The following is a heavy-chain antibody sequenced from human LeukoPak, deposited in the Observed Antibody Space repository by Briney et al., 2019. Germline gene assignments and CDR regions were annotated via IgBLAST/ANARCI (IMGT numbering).Heavy chain of an antibody. V-gene: IGHV3-23*01. D-gene: IGHD3-9*01. CDR3: AKSQAATIFYYMDV. CDR1: GFTFSSYG. J-gene: IGHJ6*03. CDR2: ISGSGGST. Sequence: GGSLRLSCAASGFTFSSYGMSWVRQAPGKGLEWVSAISGSGGSTYYADSVKGRFTISRDNSKNTLYLQMNSLRAEDTAVYYCAKSQAATIFYYMDVWGKGTTVTVSS.